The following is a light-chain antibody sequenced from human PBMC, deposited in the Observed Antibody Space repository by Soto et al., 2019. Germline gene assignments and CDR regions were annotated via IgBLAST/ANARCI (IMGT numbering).Light chain of an antibody. V-gene: IGKV3-15*01. CDR1: QSVSSN. CDR2: GAS. Sequence: EIVMTQSPATLSVSPGERATLSCRASQSVSSNLAWYQQKPGQAPRLLIYGASTRATGIPARFSGSGSGTEFTLTIRSLQSEDFAVYSCQQYNNWPAITFGQGTRLEIK. J-gene: IGKJ5*01. CDR3: QQYNNWPAIT.